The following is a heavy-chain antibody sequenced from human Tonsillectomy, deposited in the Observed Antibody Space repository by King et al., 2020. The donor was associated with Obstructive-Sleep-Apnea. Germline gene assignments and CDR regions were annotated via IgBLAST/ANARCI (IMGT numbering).Heavy chain of an antibody. Sequence: QLQESGGGLVQPGGSLRLSCAASGFTFSTYWMHWVRQVPGKGLVWVSRISSDGSGTDYADSVKGRFNISRDSAKKTLYLQMNSLRVEDTAVYYCAREGSYGSGRQYDYWGQGTLVTVSS. D-gene: IGHD3-10*01. CDR1: GFTFSTYW. V-gene: IGHV3-74*01. J-gene: IGHJ4*02. CDR3: AREGSYGSGRQYDY. CDR2: ISSDGSGT.